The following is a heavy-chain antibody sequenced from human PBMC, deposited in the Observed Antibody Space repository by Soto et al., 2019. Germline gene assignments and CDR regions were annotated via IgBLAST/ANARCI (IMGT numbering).Heavy chain of an antibody. V-gene: IGHV4-4*07. D-gene: IGHD6-13*01. CDR1: GGSISSYY. J-gene: IGHJ6*02. CDR3: ARDAPKGPGIAAPSRLDV. Sequence: PSETLSLTCTVSGGSISSYYWSWIRQPAGKGLEWIGRIYTSGSTNYNPSLKSRVTMSVDTSKNQFSLKLSSVTAADTAVYYCARDAPKGPGIAAPSRLDVWGQGTTVTVSS. CDR2: IYTSGST.